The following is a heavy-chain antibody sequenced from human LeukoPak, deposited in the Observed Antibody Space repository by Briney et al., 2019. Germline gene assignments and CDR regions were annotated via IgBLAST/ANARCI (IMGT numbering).Heavy chain of an antibody. D-gene: IGHD3-22*01. J-gene: IGHJ5*02. CDR2: IYSGGST. CDR1: GFTFSSYW. V-gene: IGHV3-66*02. CDR3: ARDPDYYDSSGYYKPRGGPHRDNWFDP. Sequence: QTGGSLRLSCAASGFTFSSYWMSWVRQAPGKGLEWVSVIYSGGSTYYADSVKGRFTISRDNSKNTLYLQMNSLRAEDTAVYYCARDPDYYDSSGYYKPRGGPHRDNWFDPWGQGTLVTVSS.